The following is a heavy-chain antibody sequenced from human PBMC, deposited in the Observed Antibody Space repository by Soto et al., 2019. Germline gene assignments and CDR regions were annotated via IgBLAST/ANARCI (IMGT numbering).Heavy chain of an antibody. CDR3: ARGPFFSWSYSGAHYYYYYGMDV. V-gene: IGHV1-69*02. CDR2: IIPILGIA. D-gene: IGHD3-10*01. CDR1: GGTFGSYT. Sequence: ASVKVSCKASGGTFGSYTISWVRQAPGQGLEWMGRIIPILGIANYAQKFQGRVTITADKSTSTAYMELSSLRSEDTAVYYCARGPFFSWSYSGAHYYYYYGMDVWGQGTTVTVS. J-gene: IGHJ6*02.